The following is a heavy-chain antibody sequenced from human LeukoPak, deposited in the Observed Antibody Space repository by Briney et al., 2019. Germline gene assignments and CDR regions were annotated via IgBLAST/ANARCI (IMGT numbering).Heavy chain of an antibody. CDR1: GFSFSSYA. V-gene: IGHV3-21*06. J-gene: IGHJ4*02. Sequence: PGGSLRLSCVTSGFSFSSYAINWVRQAPGKGLEWVSAVTGNGRSIYYADSVKGRFTISRDNAKNSLFLQMNSLRAEDTAVYYCARRTGLGKATVPFGGHFDSWGQGTLVVVS. CDR2: VTGNGRSI. CDR3: ARRTGLGKATVPFGGHFDS. D-gene: IGHD4-17*01.